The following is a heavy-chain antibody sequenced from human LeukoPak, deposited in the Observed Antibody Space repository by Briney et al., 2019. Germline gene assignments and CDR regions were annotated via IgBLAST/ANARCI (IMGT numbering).Heavy chain of an antibody. CDR1: GGSFSGYY. V-gene: IGHV4-34*01. D-gene: IGHD1-26*01. CDR3: ARDPYSGSYYRWAFDI. Sequence: PSETLSLTCAVYGGSFSGYYWSWIRQPPGKGLEWIGEINHSGSTNYNPSLTSRVTISVDTSKNQFSLKLSSVTAADTAVYYCARDPYSGSYYRWAFDIWGQGTMVTVSS. J-gene: IGHJ3*02. CDR2: INHSGST.